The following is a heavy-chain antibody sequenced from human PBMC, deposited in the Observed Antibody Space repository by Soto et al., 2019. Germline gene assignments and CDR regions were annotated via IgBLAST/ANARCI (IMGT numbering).Heavy chain of an antibody. D-gene: IGHD1-26*01. V-gene: IGHV1-46*01. CDR1: GYTFTSYD. CDR3: ARDDSGFSGSHYIDYFNY. CDR2: INPSGGST. J-gene: IGHJ4*02. Sequence: ASGKVSCKASGYTFTSYDMHWVRQAPGQGLEWMGIINPSGGSTSYAQKFQGRVTMTRDTSTSTVYMELSSLRSEDTAVYYCARDDSGFSGSHYIDYFNYWGQGALVTVSS.